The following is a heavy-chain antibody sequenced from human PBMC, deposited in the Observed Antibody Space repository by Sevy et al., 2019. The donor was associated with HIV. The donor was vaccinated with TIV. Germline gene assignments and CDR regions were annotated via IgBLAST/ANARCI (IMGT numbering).Heavy chain of an antibody. J-gene: IGHJ3*02. CDR1: GFIFSSYG. Sequence: GGSLRLSCAASGFIFSSYGMHWVRQAPGKGLEWVAVIWYDGSNKYYVDSVKGRFTISRDNSKNTLYLQMNSLRAEDTAVYYCARPYGSGSWEAFDIWGQGTMVTVSS. CDR3: ARPYGSGSWEAFDI. CDR2: IWYDGSNK. D-gene: IGHD3-10*01. V-gene: IGHV3-33*01.